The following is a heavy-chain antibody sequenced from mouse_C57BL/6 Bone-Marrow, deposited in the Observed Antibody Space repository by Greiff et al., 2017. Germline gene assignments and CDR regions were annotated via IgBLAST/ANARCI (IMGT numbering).Heavy chain of an antibody. CDR3: SRGRGGWFAY. CDR2: INPNNGGT. J-gene: IGHJ3*01. Sequence: EVQLQQSGPELVKPGASVKISCKASGYTFTDYYMNWVKQSPGKSLEWIGDINPNNGGTSYNQKFKGKATLTVDKSSSTAYMELRSLTSADSAVYYCSRGRGGWFAYWGQGTLVTVSA. V-gene: IGHV1-26*01. CDR1: GYTFTDYY.